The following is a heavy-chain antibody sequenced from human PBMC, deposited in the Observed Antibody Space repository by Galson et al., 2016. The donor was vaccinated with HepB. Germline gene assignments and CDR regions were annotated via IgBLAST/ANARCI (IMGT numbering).Heavy chain of an antibody. J-gene: IGHJ4*02. CDR3: ARGIPSWWLLFDY. CDR1: GFSVRSNF. Sequence: SLRLSCAASGFSVRSNFISWVRQAPGKGLEWVSVIYRGGSTYYADSVKGRFIISRDNTKNTLYLQTNSLRAEDTAVYYCARGIPSWWLLFDYWGQGALVTVSS. V-gene: IGHV3-53*01. CDR2: IYRGGST. D-gene: IGHD3-22*01.